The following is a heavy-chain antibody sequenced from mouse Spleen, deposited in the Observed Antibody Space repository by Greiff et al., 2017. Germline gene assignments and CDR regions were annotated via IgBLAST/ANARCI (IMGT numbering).Heavy chain of an antibody. CDR2: IDPETGGT. J-gene: IGHJ3*01. V-gene: IGHV1-15*01. D-gene: IGHD2-10*01. Sequence: QVQLKESGAELVRPGASVTLSCKASGYTFTDYEMHWVKQTPVHGLEWIGAIDPETGGTAYNQKFKGKAILTADKSSSTAYMELRSLTSEDSAVYYCTTPAYYGNYWFAYWGQGTLVTVSA. CDR3: TTPAYYGNYWFAY. CDR1: GYTFTDYE.